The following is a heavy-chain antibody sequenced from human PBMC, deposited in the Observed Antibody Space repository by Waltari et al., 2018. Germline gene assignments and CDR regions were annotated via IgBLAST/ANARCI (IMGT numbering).Heavy chain of an antibody. CDR2: IYYSGST. CDR1: GGSTNSSSYY. Sequence: QLHLQESVPGLVKPSETLSLTCTVSGGSTNSSSYYWGWIRQPPGKGLEWIGSIYYSGSTFYNPSLKSRVTISVDTSKNQFSLKLRSVTAADTAVYYCARGYCSSTSPCWFDPWGQGTLVTVSS. V-gene: IGHV4-39*07. CDR3: ARGYCSSTSPCWFDP. J-gene: IGHJ5*02. D-gene: IGHD2-2*01.